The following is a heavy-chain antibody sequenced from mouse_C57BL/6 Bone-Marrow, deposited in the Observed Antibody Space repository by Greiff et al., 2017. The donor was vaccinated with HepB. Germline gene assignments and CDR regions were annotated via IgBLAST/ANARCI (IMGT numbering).Heavy chain of an antibody. CDR1: GYSITSDY. CDR3: ARRYYDYDGGYYFDY. V-gene: IGHV3-8*01. D-gene: IGHD2-4*01. CDR2: ISYSGST. J-gene: IGHJ2*01. Sequence: EVQLVESGPGLAKPSQTLSLTCSVTGYSITSDYWNWVRKFPGNKLEYMGYISYSGSTYYNPSLKSRISITRDTSTNQYYLHVNSVTTEDTATYYCARRYYDYDGGYYFDYWGQGTTLTVSS.